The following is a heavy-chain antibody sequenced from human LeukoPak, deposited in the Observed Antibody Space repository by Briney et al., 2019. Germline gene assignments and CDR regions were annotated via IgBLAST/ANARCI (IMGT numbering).Heavy chain of an antibody. Sequence: GGSLRLSCAASGFTFSSYEVNWVRQAPGKGLEWVSAISGSGGSTYYADSVKGRFTISRDNSKNTLYLQMNSLRAEDTAVYYCAKNYYDILTGYYIDWGQGTLVTVSS. CDR1: GFTFSSYE. J-gene: IGHJ4*02. CDR3: AKNYYDILTGYYID. V-gene: IGHV3-23*01. D-gene: IGHD3-9*01. CDR2: ISGSGGST.